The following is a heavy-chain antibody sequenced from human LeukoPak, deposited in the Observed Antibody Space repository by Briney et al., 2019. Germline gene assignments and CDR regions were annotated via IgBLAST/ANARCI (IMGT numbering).Heavy chain of an antibody. Sequence: ASVKVSCKASGYTSTSHGISWVRQAPGEGREWMGWNSAYNGNTNYAQKLEGRVTMTTDTSTSTAYMELRSLRSDDTAVYYCARDLSYYESSGVYWGQGTLVTVPS. V-gene: IGHV1-18*01. D-gene: IGHD3-22*01. CDR1: GYTSTSHG. J-gene: IGHJ4*02. CDR2: NSAYNGNT. CDR3: ARDLSYYESSGVY.